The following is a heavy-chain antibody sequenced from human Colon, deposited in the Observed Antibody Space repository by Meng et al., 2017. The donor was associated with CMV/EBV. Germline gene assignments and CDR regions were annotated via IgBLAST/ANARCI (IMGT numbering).Heavy chain of an antibody. D-gene: IGHD2-15*01. V-gene: IGHV1-8*01. J-gene: IGHJ4*02. Sequence: TFTSYDLNWVRQATGQGLEWMGWMNPNSGNTGYAQKFQGRVTMTRNTSINTAYMELSSLNFEDTAVYYCARFFPYCSADNCYPYFDFWGQGTLVTVSS. CDR1: TFTSYD. CDR3: ARFFPYCSADNCYPYFDF. CDR2: MNPNSGNT.